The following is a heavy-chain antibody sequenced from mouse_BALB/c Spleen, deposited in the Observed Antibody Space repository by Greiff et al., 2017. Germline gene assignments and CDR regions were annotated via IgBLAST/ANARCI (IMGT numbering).Heavy chain of an antibody. D-gene: IGHD2-3*01. Sequence: VQLQQSGPGLVKPSQSLSLTCSVTGYSITSGYYWNWIRQFPGNKLEWMGYISYDGSNNYNPSLKNRISITRDTSKNQFFLKLNSVTTEDTATYYCARGYDGYYVFAYWGQGTLVTVSA. CDR2: ISYDGSN. CDR1: GYSITSGYY. CDR3: ARGYDGYYVFAY. J-gene: IGHJ3*01. V-gene: IGHV3-6*02.